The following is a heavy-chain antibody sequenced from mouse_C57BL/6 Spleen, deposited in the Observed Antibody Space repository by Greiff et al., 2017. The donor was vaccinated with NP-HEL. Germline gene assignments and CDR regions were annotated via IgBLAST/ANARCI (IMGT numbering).Heavy chain of an antibody. CDR1: GYAFSSSW. CDR2: IYPGDGDT. V-gene: IGHV1-82*01. J-gene: IGHJ2*01. D-gene: IGHD4-1*01. Sequence: VQLQQSGPELVKPGASVKISCKASGYAFSSSWMNWVKQRPGKGLEWIGRIYPGDGDTNYNGKFKGKATLTADKSSSTAYMQLSSLTSEDYAVYFCARNWDVYFDYWGQGTTLTVSS. CDR3: ARNWDVYFDY.